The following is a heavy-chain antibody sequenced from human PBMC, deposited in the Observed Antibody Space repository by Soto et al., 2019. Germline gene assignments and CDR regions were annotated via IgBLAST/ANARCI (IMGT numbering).Heavy chain of an antibody. D-gene: IGHD2-15*01. V-gene: IGHV1-69*02. CDR1: GYTLSSYT. J-gene: IGHJ3*01. CDR2: IVPLARLT. CDR3: ARVRGHAADDAFDV. Sequence: SVKVSCKASGYTLSSYTISWVRQAPGHGLEWMGRIVPLARLTNYAQRFQGRVTITLDTSTSTAYMDLYSLGSEDTAIYYCARVRGHAADDAFDVWGQGTMVTVSS.